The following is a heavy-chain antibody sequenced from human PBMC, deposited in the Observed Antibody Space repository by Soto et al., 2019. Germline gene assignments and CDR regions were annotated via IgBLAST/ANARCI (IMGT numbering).Heavy chain of an antibody. CDR2: IYPGDSDT. CDR1: GYSFTSYW. Sequence: GESLKISCKGSGYSFTSYWIGWVRQMPGKGLEWMGIIYPGDSDTRYSPSFQGQVTISADKSISTAYLQWSSLKASDTAMYYCASLPYDSSGYYLKSDAFDIWGQGTMVTVSS. CDR3: ASLPYDSSGYYLKSDAFDI. V-gene: IGHV5-51*01. D-gene: IGHD3-22*01. J-gene: IGHJ3*02.